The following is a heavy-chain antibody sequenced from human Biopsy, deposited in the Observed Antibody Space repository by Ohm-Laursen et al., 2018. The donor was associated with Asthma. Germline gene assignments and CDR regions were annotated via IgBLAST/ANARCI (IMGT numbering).Heavy chain of an antibody. D-gene: IGHD2-15*01. CDR1: GASISSGGYY. V-gene: IGHV4-31*02. Sequence: TLSLTWTVSGASISSGGYYWSWIRHHPGSGLEWIGYIDYSGTTYYNPSLKSRVSLSPGTSKNQFSLRLSSLTAADTAVYYCARGRGYCRDGNCYNYYFENWGQGTLVTVSS. CDR2: IDYSGTT. CDR3: ARGRGYCRDGNCYNYYFEN. J-gene: IGHJ4*02.